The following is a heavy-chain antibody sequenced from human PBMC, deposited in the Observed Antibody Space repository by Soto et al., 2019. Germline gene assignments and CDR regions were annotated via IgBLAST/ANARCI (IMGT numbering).Heavy chain of an antibody. D-gene: IGHD1-1*01. V-gene: IGHV2-70*01. CDR2: IDWDDDK. Sequence: VNRTQTPTLSCTCSGISLTTSGMCVSWIRQPPGKALEWLALIDWDDDKYYSTSLKTRLTISKDTSKNQVVLTMTNMDPVDTATYYCARIRGVGDGSLCHYNSTHGWGQETIVTL. J-gene: IGHJ6*02. CDR1: GISLTTSGMC. CDR3: ARIRGVGDGSLCHYNSTHG.